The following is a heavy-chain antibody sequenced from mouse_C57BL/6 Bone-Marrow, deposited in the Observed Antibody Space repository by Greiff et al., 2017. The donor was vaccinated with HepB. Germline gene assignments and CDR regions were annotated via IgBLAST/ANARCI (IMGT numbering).Heavy chain of an antibody. CDR3: ARVDITTVVATDY. CDR2: INPSNGGT. V-gene: IGHV1-53*01. D-gene: IGHD1-1*01. CDR1: GYTFTSYW. Sequence: QVQLQQPGTELVKPGASVKLSCKASGYTFTSYWMHWVKQRPGQGLEWIGNINPSNGGTNYNEKFKSKASLTVDKSSSTAYMQLSSLTSEDSAVYYCARVDITTVVATDYWGQGTTLTVSS. J-gene: IGHJ2*01.